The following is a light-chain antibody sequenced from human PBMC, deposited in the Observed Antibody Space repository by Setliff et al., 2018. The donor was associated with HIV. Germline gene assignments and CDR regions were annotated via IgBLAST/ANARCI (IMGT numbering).Light chain of an antibody. CDR3: SSFTTTSTVV. CDR1: SSDVGAFDY. Sequence: SVLTQPASISGSPGQSITISCTGTSSDVGAFDYVSWYQQHPGKAPKLMIFEVNYRPSGISNRFSGSKSGNTASLTISGLQAEDEADYYCSSFTTTSTVVFGGGTKVTVL. J-gene: IGLJ2*01. CDR2: EVN. V-gene: IGLV2-14*01.